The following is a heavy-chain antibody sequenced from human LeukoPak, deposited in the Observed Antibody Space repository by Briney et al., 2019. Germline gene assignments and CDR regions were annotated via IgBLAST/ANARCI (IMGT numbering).Heavy chain of an antibody. Sequence: GRSLRLSCAASGFTFSDYGMHWVRQAPGKGLEGVTVISNEGRVRYYAESLKGRFTISRDNSENTLSLQMASLRADDTAVYYCTKEGGPMSVTTERYSFDHWGRGTLVTVSS. J-gene: IGHJ4*02. V-gene: IGHV3-30*18. CDR3: TKEGGPMSVTTERYSFDH. D-gene: IGHD4-17*01. CDR2: ISNEGRVR. CDR1: GFTFSDYG.